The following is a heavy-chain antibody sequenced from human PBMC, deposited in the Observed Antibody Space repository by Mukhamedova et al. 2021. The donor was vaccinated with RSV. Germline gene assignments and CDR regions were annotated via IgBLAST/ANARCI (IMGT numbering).Heavy chain of an antibody. V-gene: IGHV3-23*01. CDR2: ISGSGGST. Sequence: GGVSAISGSGGSTYYADSVKGRFTISRDNSKNTLYLQMNSLRAEDTAVYYCAKDYCSSTSCYHSDYWGQGTLVTVSS. J-gene: IGHJ4*02. CDR3: AKDYCSSTSCYHSDY. D-gene: IGHD2-2*01.